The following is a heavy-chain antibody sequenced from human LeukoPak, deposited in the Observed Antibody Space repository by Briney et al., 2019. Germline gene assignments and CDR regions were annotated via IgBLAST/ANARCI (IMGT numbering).Heavy chain of an antibody. V-gene: IGHV3-30*01. J-gene: IGHJ4*02. Sequence: GGSLRLSCAASGFSFDDYAMHWVRQAPGKGLEWVAVISFDGANKHYADSVRGRFSISRDNSKNTLYLQMNSLTTEDKAVYYCAREGSIPEYDSSPFFDYWGQGTLVTVSS. CDR1: GFSFDDYA. D-gene: IGHD6-6*01. CDR3: AREGSIPEYDSSPFFDY. CDR2: ISFDGANK.